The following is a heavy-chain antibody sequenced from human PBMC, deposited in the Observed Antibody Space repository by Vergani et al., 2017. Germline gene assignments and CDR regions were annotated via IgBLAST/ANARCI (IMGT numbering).Heavy chain of an antibody. CDR1: GFIFSTYA. V-gene: IGHV3-23*01. CDR2: FSGSGGST. Sequence: EVQLLESGGGLVQPGGSLRLSCVASGFIFSTYAMNWVRQAPGKGLEWVSRFSGSGGSTYYADSVKGRFTISRDNSKNTLYLQMNSLRAEDTAVYYCAKERNYYFDYWGQGTLVTVSS. CDR3: AKERNYYFDY. J-gene: IGHJ4*02.